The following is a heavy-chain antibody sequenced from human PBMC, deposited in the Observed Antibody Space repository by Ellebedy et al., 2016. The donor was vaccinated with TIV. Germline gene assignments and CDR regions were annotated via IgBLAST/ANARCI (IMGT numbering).Heavy chain of an antibody. CDR1: GFTVSSNY. D-gene: IGHD3-3*01. V-gene: IGHV3-66*04. CDR3: SRLWSERVDNDCWSGYYPYYFDY. CDR2: IYSGGST. Sequence: GESLKISCAASGFTVSSNYMSWVRQAPGKGLQWVAVIYSGGSTYYADAVKGRFTITRAKSKNTLYLQMNSRRAEDTAVYYCSRLWSERVDNDCWSGYYPYYFDYWGQGTLVTVSS. J-gene: IGHJ4*01.